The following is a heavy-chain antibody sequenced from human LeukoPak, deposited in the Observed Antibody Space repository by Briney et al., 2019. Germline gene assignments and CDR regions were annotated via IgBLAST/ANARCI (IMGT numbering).Heavy chain of an antibody. CDR3: AKDPGYCSSTTCYRKYYMDV. D-gene: IGHD2-2*01. Sequence: PGGSLRLSCAASGFTFSTYAMNWVRQAPGKGLEWVSVISGSGSTTFYADSVKGRFTISRDNSQNTLHLQMNSLRAKDTAVYYCAKDPGYCSSTTCYRKYYMDVWGKGTTVTVSS. CDR1: GFTFSTYA. V-gene: IGHV3-23*01. CDR2: ISGSGSTT. J-gene: IGHJ6*03.